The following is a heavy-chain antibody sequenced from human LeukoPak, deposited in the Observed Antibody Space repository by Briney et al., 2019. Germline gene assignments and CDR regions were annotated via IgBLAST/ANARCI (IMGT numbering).Heavy chain of an antibody. CDR2: INEDGSEK. Sequence: GGSLTVSCAASGFTFSDYWLSWVRQAPGKGLEWVANINEDGSEKYYVDCVKGRFTISRDNAKNSLYLQMNSLRAEDTAVYYCARDRRGWSGYWGQGTTVTVSS. D-gene: IGHD6-19*01. V-gene: IGHV3-7*01. CDR1: GFTFSDYW. CDR3: ARDRRGWSGY. J-gene: IGHJ4*02.